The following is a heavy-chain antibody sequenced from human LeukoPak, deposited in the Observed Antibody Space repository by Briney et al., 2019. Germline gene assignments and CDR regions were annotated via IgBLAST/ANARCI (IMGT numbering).Heavy chain of an antibody. CDR3: ARERSCPGGLCYSYFDY. D-gene: IGHD2-8*02. J-gene: IGHJ4*02. Sequence: PGGSLRLSCAVSGFTFSTYWMSWVRQAPGKGLEWVANIKPDGSEKYYVDSVKGRFTISRDNAKNSLYLQMNSLRDEDTAVYYCARERSCPGGLCYSYFDYWGQGTLVTVSS. CDR1: GFTFSTYW. V-gene: IGHV3-7*01. CDR2: IKPDGSEK.